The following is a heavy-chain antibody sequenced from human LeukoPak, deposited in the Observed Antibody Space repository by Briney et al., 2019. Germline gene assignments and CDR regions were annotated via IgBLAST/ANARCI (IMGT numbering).Heavy chain of an antibody. D-gene: IGHD1-7*01. Sequence: PSETLSLTCTVSGGSISSSSYYWGWIRQPPGKGLEWIGSIYYSGSTYYNLSLKSRVTISVDTSKNQFSLKLGSVTAADTAVYYCARLDWNYLFDYWGQGTLVTVSS. J-gene: IGHJ4*02. CDR2: IYYSGST. CDR3: ARLDWNYLFDY. V-gene: IGHV4-39*01. CDR1: GGSISSSSYY.